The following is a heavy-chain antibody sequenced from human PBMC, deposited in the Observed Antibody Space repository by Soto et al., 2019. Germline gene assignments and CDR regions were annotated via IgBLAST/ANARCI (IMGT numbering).Heavy chain of an antibody. CDR3: ARDSYCSGGSCYPDAFDI. D-gene: IGHD2-15*01. CDR2: IKQDGSEK. V-gene: IGHV3-7*01. Sequence: GGSLRLSCAASGFAFSSYWMSWVRQAPGKGLEWVANIKQDGSEKYYVDPVKGRFTISRDNSKNTLYLQMNSLRAEDTAVYYCARDSYCSGGSCYPDAFDIWGQGTMVTVSS. CDR1: GFAFSSYW. J-gene: IGHJ3*02.